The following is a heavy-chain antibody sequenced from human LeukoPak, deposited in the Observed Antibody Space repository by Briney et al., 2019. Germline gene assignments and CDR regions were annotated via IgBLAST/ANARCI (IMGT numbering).Heavy chain of an antibody. V-gene: IGHV1-69*05. CDR2: IIPIFGTA. Sequence: SVKVSCKASGGTFSSYAISWVRQAPGQGLEWMGGIIPIFGTANYAQKFQGRVTITTDESTSTAYTELSSLRSDDTAVYYCAREGSDTAHYNWFDPWGQGTLVTVSS. J-gene: IGHJ5*02. D-gene: IGHD5-18*01. CDR3: AREGSDTAHYNWFDP. CDR1: GGTFSSYA.